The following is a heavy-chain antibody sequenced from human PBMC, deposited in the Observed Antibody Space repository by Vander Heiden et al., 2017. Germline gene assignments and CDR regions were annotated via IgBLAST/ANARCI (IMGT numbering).Heavy chain of an antibody. V-gene: IGHV4-4*02. Sequence: QVQLQESGPGPVKPSGTLSLTYAVPGCSISSSNWWSWVRQPPGKGLEWIGEIYHSGSTNYNPSLKSRVTISVDKSKNQFSLKLSSVTAADTAVYYCARQGDYDHYYYYYGMDVWGQGTTVTVSS. CDR3: ARQGDYDHYYYYYGMDV. CDR2: IYHSGST. D-gene: IGHD4-17*01. CDR1: GCSISSSNW. J-gene: IGHJ6*02.